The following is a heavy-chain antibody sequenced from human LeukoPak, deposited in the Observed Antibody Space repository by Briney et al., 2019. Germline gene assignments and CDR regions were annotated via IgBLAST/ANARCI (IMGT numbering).Heavy chain of an antibody. V-gene: IGHV3-23*01. J-gene: IGHJ3*02. CDR3: AKPTMIVVAFDAFDI. D-gene: IGHD3-22*01. Sequence: GGSLRLSCAASGFTFSSYAMSWVRQAPGKGLEWVSAISGSGGSTYYADSVKGRFTISRDNSKNTLYLQMNGLRAEDTAVYYCAKPTMIVVAFDAFDIWGQGTMVTVSS. CDR1: GFTFSSYA. CDR2: ISGSGGST.